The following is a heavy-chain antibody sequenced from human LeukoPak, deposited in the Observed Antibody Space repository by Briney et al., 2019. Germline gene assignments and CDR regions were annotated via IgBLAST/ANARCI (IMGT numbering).Heavy chain of an antibody. CDR1: GGSVSSSIYY. Sequence: SETLSLTCTVSGGSVSSSIYYWGWIRQPPGKGLEWIGSIYYSGSTSYNPSLKSRVTISVDTSKNQFSLKLTSVTAADTAVYYCASRNDILTGYVFDFWGQGTQVTVSS. J-gene: IGHJ4*02. CDR3: ASRNDILTGYVFDF. D-gene: IGHD3-9*01. CDR2: IYYSGST. V-gene: IGHV4-39*01.